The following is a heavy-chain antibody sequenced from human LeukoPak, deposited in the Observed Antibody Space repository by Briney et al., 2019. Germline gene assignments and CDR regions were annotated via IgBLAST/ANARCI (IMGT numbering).Heavy chain of an antibody. CDR1: GGSISSSSYY. D-gene: IGHD6-19*01. V-gene: IGHV4-39*02. CDR3: ATDGKYYSSGDY. CDR2: IFYSGST. Sequence: SETLSLTCTVSGGSISSSSYYWGWIRQPTGKGLGWIGNIFYSGSTYYNPSLKSRVTISVDTSKNQFSLKLSSVTAADTAVYYCATDGKYYSSGDYWGQGTLVTVSS. J-gene: IGHJ4*02.